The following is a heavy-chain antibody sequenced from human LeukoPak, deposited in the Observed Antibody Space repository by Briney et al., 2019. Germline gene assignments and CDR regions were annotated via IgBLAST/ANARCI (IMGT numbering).Heavy chain of an antibody. J-gene: IGHJ5*02. Sequence: GGSLRLSCAASGFTFYNYGMHWVRQAPGKGLEWVAVISHDGSNIHYRDSVKGRFTISRDNSKNTLYLQMNSLRVEDTAVYYCAKDPYRVVVATGNYLDPWGQGTLVTVSA. CDR1: GFTFYNYG. CDR2: ISHDGSNI. D-gene: IGHD2-21*01. V-gene: IGHV3-30*18. CDR3: AKDPYRVVVATGNYLDP.